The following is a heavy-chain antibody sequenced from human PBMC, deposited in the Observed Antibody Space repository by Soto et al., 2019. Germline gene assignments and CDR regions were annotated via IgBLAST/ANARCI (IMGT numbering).Heavy chain of an antibody. CDR3: ARDLWLGESFRYYFDY. CDR2: INPASGKT. Sequence: SVKLSCKASGYTFTDYSLQWVRQAPEQRLEWMGWINPASGKTKYSQKFQGRVTITRDTSASTAYMELSSLTSEDTALYYCARDLWLGESFRYYFDYWAQGTLVTV. D-gene: IGHD3-10*01. CDR1: GYTFTDYS. J-gene: IGHJ4*01. V-gene: IGHV1-3*01.